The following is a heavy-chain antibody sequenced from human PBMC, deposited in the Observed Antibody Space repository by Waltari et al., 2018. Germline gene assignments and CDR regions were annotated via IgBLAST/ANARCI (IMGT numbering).Heavy chain of an antibody. CDR3: ARVATKTYSSPVPGRPYYYGMDV. CDR2: IKSDGSST. V-gene: IGHV3-74*01. CDR1: GFTFSRYW. J-gene: IGHJ6*02. D-gene: IGHD6-19*01. Sequence: EEQLVESGGGLAQPGESLRLSCAASGFTFSRYWMDWVRQAPGKGLVWVSRIKSDGSSTTYADSVKGRVTISRDNAKNTLYVQMNRLRAEDTAVYYCARVATKTYSSPVPGRPYYYGMDVWGQGTTVTVSS.